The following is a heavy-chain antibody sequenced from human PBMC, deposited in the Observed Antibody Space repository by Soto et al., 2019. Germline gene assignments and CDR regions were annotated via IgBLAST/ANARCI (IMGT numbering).Heavy chain of an antibody. Sequence: QPGGSLRLSCAASGFTFSSYAMHWVRQAPGKGLEWVAVISYDGSNKYYADSVKGRFTISRDNSKNTLYLQMNSLRAEDTAVYYCARDPYSSSWYSAFDIWGQGTMVTVSS. CDR1: GFTFSSYA. J-gene: IGHJ3*02. CDR2: ISYDGSNK. V-gene: IGHV3-30-3*01. D-gene: IGHD6-13*01. CDR3: ARDPYSSSWYSAFDI.